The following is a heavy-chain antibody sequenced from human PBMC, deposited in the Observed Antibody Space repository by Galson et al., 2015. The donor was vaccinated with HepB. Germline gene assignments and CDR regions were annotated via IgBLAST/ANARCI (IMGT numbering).Heavy chain of an antibody. D-gene: IGHD5-12*01. J-gene: IGHJ4*02. V-gene: IGHV3-21*01. CDR1: GFTFSSYS. CDR3: ATKRGYSGYDPFDY. Sequence: SLRLSCAASGFTFSSYSMNWVRQAPGKGLEWVSSISSSSSYIYYADSVKGRFTISRDNAKNSLYLQMNSLRAEDTAVYYCATKRGYSGYDPFDYWGQGTLVTVSS. CDR2: ISSSSSYI.